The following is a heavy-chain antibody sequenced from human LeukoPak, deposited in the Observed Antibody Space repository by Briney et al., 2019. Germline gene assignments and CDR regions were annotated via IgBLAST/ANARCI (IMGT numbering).Heavy chain of an antibody. CDR2: ISGSSIYI. D-gene: IGHD3-22*01. J-gene: IGHJ4*02. CDR3: ARDPPYYESSGYYFDY. Sequence: NSGGSLRLSCAASGFTFSTYSMNWVRQAPGKGLEWVSSISGSSIYIYYADSVKGRFTISRDNAKNSLYLQMNSLRAEDTAVYYCARDPPYYESSGYYFDYWGQGTLVTVSS. V-gene: IGHV3-21*01. CDR1: GFTFSTYS.